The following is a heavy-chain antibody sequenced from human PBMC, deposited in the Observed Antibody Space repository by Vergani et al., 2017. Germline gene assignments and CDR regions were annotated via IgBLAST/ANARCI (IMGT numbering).Heavy chain of an antibody. CDR1: GGSFSGYY. D-gene: IGHD2-15*01. Sequence: QVQLQQWGAGLLKPSETLSLTCAVYGGSFSGYYWSWIRQPPGKGLDWIGEINHSGSTNYNPSLKSRVTISVDTSKNQFSLKLSSVTAADTAVYYCARHWAVVAANNWFDPWGQGTLVTVSS. V-gene: IGHV4-34*01. J-gene: IGHJ5*02. CDR3: ARHWAVVAANNWFDP. CDR2: INHSGST.